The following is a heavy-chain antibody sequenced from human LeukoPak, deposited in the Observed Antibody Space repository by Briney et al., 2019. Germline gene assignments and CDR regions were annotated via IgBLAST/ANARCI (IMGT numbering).Heavy chain of an antibody. J-gene: IGHJ4*02. Sequence: SETLSLTCAVSGGSISSSNWWSWVRQPPGKGLEWIGEIYHSGSTNYNPSLKSRVTISVDTSKNQFSLKLSSVTAADTAVYYCAREVWANYYFDYWGQGTLVTVSS. CDR2: IYHSGST. CDR1: GGSISSSNW. D-gene: IGHD1-14*01. CDR3: AREVWANYYFDY. V-gene: IGHV4-4*02.